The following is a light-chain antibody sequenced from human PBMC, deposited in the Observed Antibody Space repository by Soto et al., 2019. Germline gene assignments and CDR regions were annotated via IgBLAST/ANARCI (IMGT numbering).Light chain of an antibody. J-gene: IGLJ3*02. V-gene: IGLV1-47*01. Sequence: QTVVTQPPLASGTPGQRVTISCSGSSSDIGDNYVYWYQQLPGTAPKLLIYKNNQRPSGVPDRFSGSKSGTSASLAISGLRSEDEAHYYCAVWDDSWMFGGGTKLTVL. CDR2: KNN. CDR1: SSDIGDNY. CDR3: AVWDDSWM.